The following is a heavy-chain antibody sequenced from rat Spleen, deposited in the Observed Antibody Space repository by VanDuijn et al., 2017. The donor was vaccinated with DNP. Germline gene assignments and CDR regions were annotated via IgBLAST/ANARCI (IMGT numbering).Heavy chain of an antibody. CDR1: GFSLTNYH. V-gene: IGHV2S12*01. Sequence: QVQLRESGPGLVQPSRTLSLTCTVSGFSLTNYHVHWVRQPPGKGLEWIAAISGGGNTYYNSPLKSRLSISRDTSKSQVFLKMNSLQTEDTAMYFCARTRVTMMVIIPFDYWGQGTLVTVSS. D-gene: IGHD1-12*03. CDR3: ARTRVTMMVIIPFDY. CDR2: ISGGGNT. J-gene: IGHJ3*01.